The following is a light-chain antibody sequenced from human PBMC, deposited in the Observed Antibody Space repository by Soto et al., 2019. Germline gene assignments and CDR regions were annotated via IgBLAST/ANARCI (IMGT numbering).Light chain of an antibody. J-gene: IGKJ1*01. CDR3: QQYDNESWT. Sequence: DVQMTQSPSTLSASVGDRVIITCRASQRISRWLARYQQKPGKAPNLLIYKASALKSGISSRLSGSGSGTEFTHTISSLQPEDFATYYCQQYDNESWTFGQGTKVEIK. CDR2: KAS. V-gene: IGKV1-5*03. CDR1: QRISRW.